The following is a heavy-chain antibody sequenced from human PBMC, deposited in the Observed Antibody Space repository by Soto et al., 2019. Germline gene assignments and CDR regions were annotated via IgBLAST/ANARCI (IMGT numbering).Heavy chain of an antibody. V-gene: IGHV3-21*06. Sequence: PGGSLRLSCAASGFTYTRYSMNWVRQSPGKGLEWVSSISSTTNYIYYGDSMKGRFTISRDNAKNSLYLEMNSLRAEDTAVYYCARESEDLTSNFDYWGQGTLVTVSS. CDR3: ARESEDLTSNFDY. J-gene: IGHJ4*02. CDR1: GFTYTRYS. CDR2: ISSTTNYI.